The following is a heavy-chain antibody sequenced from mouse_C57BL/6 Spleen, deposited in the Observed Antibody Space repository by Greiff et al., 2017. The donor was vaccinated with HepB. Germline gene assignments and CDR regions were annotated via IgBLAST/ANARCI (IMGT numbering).Heavy chain of an antibody. J-gene: IGHJ2*01. Sequence: VKLQESGAELVKPGASVKLSCKASGYTFTEYTIHWVKQRPGQGLEWIGWFYPGSGSIKYNEKFKDKATLTADKSSSTVYMELSRLTSEDSAVYFCARHDDRQRGRDYFDYWGQGTTLTVSS. V-gene: IGHV1-62-2*01. CDR3: ARHDDRQRGRDYFDY. CDR1: GYTFTEYT. CDR2: FYPGSGSI.